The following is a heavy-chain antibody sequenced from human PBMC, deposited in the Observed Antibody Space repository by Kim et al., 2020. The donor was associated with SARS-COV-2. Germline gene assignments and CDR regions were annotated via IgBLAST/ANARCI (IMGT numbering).Heavy chain of an antibody. CDR3: ARGLYYDFGSGYSLFDY. V-gene: IGHV4-34*01. D-gene: IGHD3-3*01. Sequence: SETLSLTCAVYGGSFSVYYWSWIRQPPGKGLEWIGEINHSGSTNYNPSLKSRVTISVDTSKNQFSLKLSSVTAADTAVYYCARGLYYDFGSGYSLFDYWGQGTLVAVSS. CDR1: GGSFSVYY. CDR2: INHSGST. J-gene: IGHJ4*02.